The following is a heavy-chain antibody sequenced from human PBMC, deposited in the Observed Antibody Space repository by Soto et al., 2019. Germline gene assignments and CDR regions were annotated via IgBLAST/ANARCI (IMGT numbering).Heavy chain of an antibody. J-gene: IGHJ6*03. Sequence: QVPLVQSGAEVTQPGASVKVSCTTSGYTFSGYSLHWVRQAPGQGLEWMGWINPKNGGTNRAQKFQGWVTMTRDASSSTVYMELSRLKSNDTAVYYCARSARGYLDVWGNGTTVTVSS. V-gene: IGHV1-2*04. CDR3: ARSARGYLDV. CDR1: GYTFSGYS. CDR2: INPKNGGT.